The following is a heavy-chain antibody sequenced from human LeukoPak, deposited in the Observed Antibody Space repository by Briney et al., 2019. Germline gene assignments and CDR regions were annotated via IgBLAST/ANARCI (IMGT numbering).Heavy chain of an antibody. CDR1: GGSISNYY. J-gene: IGHJ4*02. D-gene: IGHD3-16*01. CDR3: ARVYARHFDY. V-gene: IGHV4-59*01. CDR2: IYYSGST. Sequence: QPSETLSLTCTVSGGSISNYYWCWIRQPPGKGLEWIGYIYYSGSTNSNPSLKSRVTISLDTSKNQFSLKLSSVTAADTAVYYCARVYARHFDYWGQGTLVTVSS.